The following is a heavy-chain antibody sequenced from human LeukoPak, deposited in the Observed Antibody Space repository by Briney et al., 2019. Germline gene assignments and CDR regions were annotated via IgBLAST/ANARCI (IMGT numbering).Heavy chain of an antibody. CDR3: AREKGSYQTRAFDY. Sequence: ASVKVSCKASGYTFTGYYMHWVRQAPGQGLEWMGWINPNSGGTNYAQKFQGRVTMTRDTSISTAYMELSRLRSDDTAVYYCAREKGSYQTRAFDYWGQRTLVTVSS. V-gene: IGHV1-2*02. CDR2: INPNSGGT. D-gene: IGHD1-26*01. CDR1: GYTFTGYY. J-gene: IGHJ4*02.